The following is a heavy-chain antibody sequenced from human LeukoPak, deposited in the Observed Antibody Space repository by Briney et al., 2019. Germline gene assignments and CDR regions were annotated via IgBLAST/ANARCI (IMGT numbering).Heavy chain of an antibody. CDR1: GGSISSYY. D-gene: IGHD6-13*01. CDR2: IYYSGST. J-gene: IGHJ5*02. V-gene: IGHV4-59*08. CDR3: ARHLAAAGRRFDP. Sequence: SETLSLTCTVSGGSISSYYWSWIRQPPGKGLEWIGYIYYSGSTNYNPSLKSRVTISVDTSRNQFSLKLSSVTAADTAVYYCARHLAAAGRRFDPWGQGTLVTVSS.